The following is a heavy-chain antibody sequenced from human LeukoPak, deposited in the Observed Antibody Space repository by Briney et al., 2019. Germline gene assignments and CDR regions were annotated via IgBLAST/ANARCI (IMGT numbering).Heavy chain of an antibody. CDR3: TKASAARCIGVFCYPFDH. CDR2: IETGGAST. J-gene: IGHJ4*02. CDR1: GFTFSSYG. D-gene: IGHD2-15*01. V-gene: IGHV3-23*05. Sequence: GGSLRLSCAASGFTFSSYGMSWVRQAPGKGLEWVSAIETGGASTYYADSVKGRFTISRDNSKNILYLQMNSLRVEDTAVYYCTKASAARCIGVFCYPFDHWGQGTLVTVSS.